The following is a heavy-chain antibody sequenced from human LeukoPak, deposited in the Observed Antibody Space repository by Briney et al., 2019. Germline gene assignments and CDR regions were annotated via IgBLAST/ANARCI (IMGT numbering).Heavy chain of an antibody. D-gene: IGHD6-19*01. CDR1: GYIISIYW. CDR3: ARISSDWSFEY. V-gene: IGHV5-51*01. CDR2: IYPGDSDT. J-gene: IGHJ4*02. Sequence: PGASLQISCKGSGYIISIYWIAWVRQLPGKGLEWMGIIYPGDSDTRYSPSFQGQVTISADKPNSTAYLQWSSLKASATAMYYCARISSDWSFEYWGQGTLVTVSS.